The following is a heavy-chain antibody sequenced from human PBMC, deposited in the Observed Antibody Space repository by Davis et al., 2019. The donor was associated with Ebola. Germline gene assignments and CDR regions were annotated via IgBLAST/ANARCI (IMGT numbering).Heavy chain of an antibody. CDR2: INHSGST. CDR3: ARAEFLEWSELDY. V-gene: IGHV4-34*01. D-gene: IGHD3-3*01. J-gene: IGHJ4*02. Sequence: GSLRLSCAASGFTFSSYAMSWIRQPPGKGLEWIGEINHSGSTNYNPSLKSRVTISVDTSKNQFSLKLSSVTAADTAVYYCARAEFLEWSELDYWGQGTLVTVSS. CDR1: GFTFSSYA.